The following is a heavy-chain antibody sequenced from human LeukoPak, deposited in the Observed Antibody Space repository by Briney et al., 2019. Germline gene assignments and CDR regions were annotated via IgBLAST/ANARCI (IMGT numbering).Heavy chain of an antibody. Sequence: RASVKVSCKASGGTFSSYAISWVRQAPGQGLEWMGGIIPIFGTANYAQKFQGRVTITADESTSTAYMELSSLRSEDTAVYYCARELQDRLYYYYGMDVWGQGTTVTVSS. V-gene: IGHV1-69*13. CDR2: IIPIFGTA. CDR3: ARELQDRLYYYYGMDV. CDR1: GGTFSSYA. J-gene: IGHJ6*02. D-gene: IGHD2-15*01.